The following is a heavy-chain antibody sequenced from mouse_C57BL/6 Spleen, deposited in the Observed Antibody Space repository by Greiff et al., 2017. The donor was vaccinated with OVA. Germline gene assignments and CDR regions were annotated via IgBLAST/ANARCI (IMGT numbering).Heavy chain of an antibody. CDR2: ISDGGSYT. CDR3: ARENWGYAMDY. CDR1: GFTFSSYA. Sequence: EVQLVESGGGLVKPGGSLKLSCAASGFTFSSYAMSWVRQTPEKRLEWVATISDGGSYTYYPDNVKGRFTISRDNAKNNLYLQMSHLKSEDTAMYYCARENWGYAMDYWGQGTSVTVSS. V-gene: IGHV5-4*01. D-gene: IGHD4-1*01. J-gene: IGHJ4*01.